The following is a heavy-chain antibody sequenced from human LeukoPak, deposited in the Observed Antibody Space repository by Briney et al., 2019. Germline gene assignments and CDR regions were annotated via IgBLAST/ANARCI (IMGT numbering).Heavy chain of an antibody. J-gene: IGHJ4*02. CDR2: ISSSSSYI. V-gene: IGHV3-21*01. Sequence: GGSLRLSCAASGFTFSSYSTNWVRQAPGKGLEWVSSISSSSSYIYYADSVKGRFTISRDNAKNSLYLQMNSLRAEDTAVYYCARVGYCSGGSCPFYYWGQGTLVTVSS. CDR3: ARVGYCSGGSCPFYY. CDR1: GFTFSSYS. D-gene: IGHD2-15*01.